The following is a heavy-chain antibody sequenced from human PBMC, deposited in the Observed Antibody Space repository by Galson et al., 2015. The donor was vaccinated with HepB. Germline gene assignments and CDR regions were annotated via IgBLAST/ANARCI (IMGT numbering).Heavy chain of an antibody. Sequence: SLRLSCAASGFTFSSQSMNWVRQAPGKGLEWVSFINSNRNYIYYADSVKGRFTISRDNGKNSLYLQMNSLRAEDTAVYFCARDFMVRGGMDVWGQGTTVIVSS. J-gene: IGHJ6*02. CDR1: GFTFSSQS. CDR2: INSNRNYI. V-gene: IGHV3-21*01. CDR3: ARDFMVRGGMDV. D-gene: IGHD3-10*01.